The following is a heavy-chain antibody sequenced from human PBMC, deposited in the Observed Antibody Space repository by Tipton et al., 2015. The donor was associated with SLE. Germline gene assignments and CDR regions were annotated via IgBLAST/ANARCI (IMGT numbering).Heavy chain of an antibody. D-gene: IGHD4-23*01. CDR3: AKVGYGGNWDFDY. Sequence: SGFTFSSYGMHWVRQAPGKGLEWVAFIRYDGSNKYYADSVKGRFTISRDNSKNTLYLQMNSLRAEDTAVYYCAKVGYGGNWDFDYWGQGTLVTVSS. V-gene: IGHV3-30*02. J-gene: IGHJ4*02. CDR1: GFTFSSYG. CDR2: IRYDGSNK.